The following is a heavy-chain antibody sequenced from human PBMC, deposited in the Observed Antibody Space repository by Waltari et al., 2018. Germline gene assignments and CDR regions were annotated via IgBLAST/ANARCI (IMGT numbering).Heavy chain of an antibody. CDR2: IYHSGST. D-gene: IGHD3-3*01. CDR3: ARGELRFLEWLYH. J-gene: IGHJ5*02. V-gene: IGHV4-38-2*01. CDR1: GYSISSGSY. Sequence: QVQLQESGPGLVKPSETLSLTCAVSGYSISSGSYWGWIRQPPGKGLEWIGSIYHSGSTYYNPSLKSRVTISVDTSKNQFSLKLSSVTAADTAVYYCARGELRFLEWLYHWGQGTLVTVSS.